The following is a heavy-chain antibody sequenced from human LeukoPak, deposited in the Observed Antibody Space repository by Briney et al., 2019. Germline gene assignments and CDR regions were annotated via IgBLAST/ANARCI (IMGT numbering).Heavy chain of an antibody. J-gene: IGHJ4*02. V-gene: IGHV3-74*01. Sequence: GGSLRLSCAASGFTFSKYWMLWVRHAPGKGLESVSRTNTDGTVTTYADSVKGRFTVSRDNADNTMFLQMNSVRDEDTAVYYCATKQWLAPPPDSWGQGTPVTVSS. CDR3: ATKQWLAPPPDS. CDR1: GFTFSKYW. D-gene: IGHD6-19*01. CDR2: TNTDGTVT.